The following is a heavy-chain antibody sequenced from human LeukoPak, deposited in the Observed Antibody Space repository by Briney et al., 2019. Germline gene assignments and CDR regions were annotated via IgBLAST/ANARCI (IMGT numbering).Heavy chain of an antibody. CDR3: ARFCGGSCYSYAFDI. CDR2: IYYSGST. CDR1: GGSVSRSPYY. J-gene: IGHJ3*02. Sequence: SETLSLTCTVSGGSVSRSPYYWGWIRQPPGKGLEWIGNIYYSGSTYYNPSLKSRVTISVDTSKNQFSLKLSSVTAADTAVYYCARFCGGSCYSYAFDIWGQGTMVTVSS. V-gene: IGHV4-39*07. D-gene: IGHD2-15*01.